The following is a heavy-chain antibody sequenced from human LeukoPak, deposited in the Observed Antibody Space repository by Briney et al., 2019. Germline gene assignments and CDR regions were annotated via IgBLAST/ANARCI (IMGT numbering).Heavy chain of an antibody. V-gene: IGHV3-66*01. D-gene: IGHD5-18*01. Sequence: GGSLRLSCAASGFTVSSNYMNWVRQAPGKGLEWVSVIYDGGSTDYADSVRGRFTISSDNSKNMLYLQMNSLRAEDTAVYYCARGYSYGYIRYWGQGTLVTVSS. CDR3: ARGYSYGYIRY. J-gene: IGHJ4*02. CDR2: IYDGGST. CDR1: GFTVSSNY.